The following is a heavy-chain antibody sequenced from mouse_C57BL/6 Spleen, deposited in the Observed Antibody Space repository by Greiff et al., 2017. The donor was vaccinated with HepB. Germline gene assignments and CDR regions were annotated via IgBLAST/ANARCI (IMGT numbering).Heavy chain of an antibody. J-gene: IGHJ3*01. D-gene: IGHD3-2*02. CDR2: IYPSDSET. V-gene: IGHV1-61*01. CDR1: GYTFTSYW. CDR3: ARESSGPWFAY. Sequence: QVQLQQPGAELVRPGSSVKLSCKASGYTFTSYWMDWVKQRPGQGLEWIGNIYPSDSETHYNQKFKDKATLTVDKSSSTAYMQLSSLTSEDSAVYYCARESSGPWFAYWGQGTLVTVSA.